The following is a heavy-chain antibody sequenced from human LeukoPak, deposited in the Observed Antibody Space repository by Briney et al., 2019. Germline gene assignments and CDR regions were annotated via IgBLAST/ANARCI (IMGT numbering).Heavy chain of an antibody. CDR2: ISGSGGST. CDR3: AKVAGYSSRDALDI. V-gene: IGHV3-23*01. D-gene: IGHD6-19*01. Sequence: GGSLRLSCAASGFTFSSYALSWVRQAPGKGLEWVSAISGSGGSTYYADSVKGRFTISRDNSKNTLFLQVNSLRAEDTAVYYCAKVAGYSSRDALDIWGQGTMVTVSS. CDR1: GFTFSSYA. J-gene: IGHJ3*02.